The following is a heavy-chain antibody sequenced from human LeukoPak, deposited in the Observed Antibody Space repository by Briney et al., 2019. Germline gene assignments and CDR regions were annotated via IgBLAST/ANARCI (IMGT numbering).Heavy chain of an antibody. CDR2: ISAYNGNT. Sequence: GASVKVSCKASGYTFTSYGISWVRQAPGQGLEWMGWISAYNGNTNYAQKLQGRVTMTTDTSTSTAYMELRSLRSDDTAVYYCARVIAAAGRRVGGDYWGQGTLVTVSS. CDR3: ARVIAAAGRRVGGDY. V-gene: IGHV1-18*01. CDR1: GYTFTSYG. D-gene: IGHD6-13*01. J-gene: IGHJ4*02.